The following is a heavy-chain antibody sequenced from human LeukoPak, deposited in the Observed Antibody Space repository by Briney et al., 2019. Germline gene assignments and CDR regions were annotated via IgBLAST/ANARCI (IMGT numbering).Heavy chain of an antibody. CDR1: GFTFSSYA. V-gene: IGHV3-30-3*01. CDR2: ISYDGSNK. D-gene: IGHD4-17*01. Sequence: PGGSLRLSCAASGFTFSSYAMHWVRQAPGKGLEWVAVISYDGSNKYYADSVKGRFTISRDNSKNTLYLQMNSLRAEDTAVYYCVREYDDYGDYVTFDYWGQGTLVTVSS. J-gene: IGHJ4*02. CDR3: VREYDDYGDYVTFDY.